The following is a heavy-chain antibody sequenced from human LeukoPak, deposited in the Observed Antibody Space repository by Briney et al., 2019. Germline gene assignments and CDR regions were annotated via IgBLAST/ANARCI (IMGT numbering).Heavy chain of an antibody. CDR1: GFTFNNYA. J-gene: IGHJ3*02. CDR3: ANPTPPRAFDI. V-gene: IGHV3-23*01. Sequence: GGSLRLSCAASGFTFNNYAMNWVRQAPGKGLEWVSVISGSGGSTYYADSVKGRFTISRDNSKNTLYLQMNSLRAEDTAVYYCANPTPPRAFDIWGQGTMVTVSS. CDR2: ISGSGGST.